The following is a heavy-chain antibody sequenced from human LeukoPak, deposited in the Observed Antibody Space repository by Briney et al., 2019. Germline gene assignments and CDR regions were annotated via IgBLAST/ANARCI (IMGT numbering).Heavy chain of an antibody. CDR2: ISGNSGSDT. CDR1: GFTFSSYA. CDR3: AKGSSSGRPYFFDY. Sequence: PGGSLRLSCAASGFTFSSYAMGWVRQAPRKGLEWFSAISGNSGSDTYYADAVKGRFTISRDNSKTTLYLEMNSPRAEDTAVYYCAKGSSSGRPYFFDYWGQGSLVAVSS. J-gene: IGHJ4*02. D-gene: IGHD3-10*01. V-gene: IGHV3-23*01.